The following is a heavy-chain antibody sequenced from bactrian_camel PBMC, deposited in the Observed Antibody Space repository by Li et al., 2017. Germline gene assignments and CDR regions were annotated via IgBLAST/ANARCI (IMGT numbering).Heavy chain of an antibody. J-gene: IGHJ4*01. V-gene: IGHV3S53*01. CDR2: IDIESVA. D-gene: IGHD1*01. CDR1: GFPYDYNC. CDR3: AADELNHGLAWRGYTY. Sequence: QLVESGGGSVQPGGSLQLSCAVSGFPYDYNCVGWFRQAPGKEREKVAMIDIESVATYADSLKARFTISRDNAKSTLYLQMNSLKPEDTAMYYCAADELNHGLAWRGYTYWSQGTQVTVS.